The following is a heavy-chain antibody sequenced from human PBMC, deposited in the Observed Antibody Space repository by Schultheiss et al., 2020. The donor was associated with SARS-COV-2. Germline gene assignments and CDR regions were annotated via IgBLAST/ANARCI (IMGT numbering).Heavy chain of an antibody. CDR2: IYYSGST. CDR3: ARGYYDFWSGYYTWFDP. Sequence: SETLSLTCTVSGGSDSSGSYYWSWIRQPPGKGLEWIGYIYYSGSTNYNPSLKSRVTISVDTSKNQFSLKLSSVTAADTAVYYCARGYYDFWSGYYTWFDPWGQGTLVTVSS. CDR1: GGSDSSGSYY. D-gene: IGHD3-3*01. J-gene: IGHJ5*02. V-gene: IGHV4-61*01.